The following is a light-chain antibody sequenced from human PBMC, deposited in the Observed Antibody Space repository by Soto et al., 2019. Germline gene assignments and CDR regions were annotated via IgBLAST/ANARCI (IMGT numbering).Light chain of an antibody. CDR1: QCISSY. CDR2: AAS. V-gene: IGKV1-8*01. J-gene: IGKJ1*01. Sequence: AIRMTQSPSSFSASTGDRVTITCLASQCISSYLAWYQQKPGKAPKLLIYAASTLQSGVPSRFSGSGSGTAFTLTISCLQSEAFATYYCQQYYSCLRTFGKGTKVDI. CDR3: QQYYSCLRT.